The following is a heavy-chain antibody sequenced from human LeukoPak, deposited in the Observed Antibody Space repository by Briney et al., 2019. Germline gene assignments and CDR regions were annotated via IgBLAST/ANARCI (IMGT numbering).Heavy chain of an antibody. CDR3: ITEDSSGTYIYFHY. V-gene: IGHV3-15*01. CDR2: IKSKIDGGTT. D-gene: IGHD3-22*01. CDR1: GFIFSNAW. Sequence: GGSLRLSCAASGFIFSNAWMSWDRQAPGKGLEWVGRIKSKIDGGTTDYAAPVKGRFTISRDDSKNTLYLQMNSLETEDTAVYYCITEDSSGTYIYFHYWGQGTLVSVSS. J-gene: IGHJ4*02.